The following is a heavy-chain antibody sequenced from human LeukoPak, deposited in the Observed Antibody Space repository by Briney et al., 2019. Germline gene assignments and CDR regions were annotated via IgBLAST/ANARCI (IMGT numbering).Heavy chain of an antibody. Sequence: ASVKVSCKASGYTFTSYAMHWVRQAPGQRLEWMGWINAGNGNTKYSQKFQGRVTITRDTSASTAYTELSSLRSEDTAVYYCARLYDFWSGYWGYYGMDVWGQGTTVTVSS. CDR1: GYTFTSYA. D-gene: IGHD3-3*01. CDR2: INAGNGNT. CDR3: ARLYDFWSGYWGYYGMDV. V-gene: IGHV1-3*01. J-gene: IGHJ6*02.